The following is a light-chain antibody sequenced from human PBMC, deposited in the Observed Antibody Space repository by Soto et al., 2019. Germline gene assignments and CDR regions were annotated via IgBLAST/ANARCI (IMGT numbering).Light chain of an antibody. CDR2: AAS. Sequence: IQLTPSPSSLPASEGDSVPITCRASQSISSFLAWYQQKPGKAPKLLIYAASTLQSGVPSRFSGSGSGTDFTLTISSLQPEDFATYFCQQLNSSPITFGQGTRLEI. J-gene: IGKJ5*01. CDR1: QSISSF. V-gene: IGKV1-9*01. CDR3: QQLNSSPIT.